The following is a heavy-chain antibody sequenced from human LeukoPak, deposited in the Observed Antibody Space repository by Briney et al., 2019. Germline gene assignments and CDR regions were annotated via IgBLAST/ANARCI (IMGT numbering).Heavy chain of an antibody. D-gene: IGHD4-17*01. J-gene: IGHJ4*02. CDR1: GFTVSSNY. CDR3: ARIWHHGDYDDY. CDR2: IYSGGST. Sequence: PGGSLRLSCAASGFTVSSNYMSWVRQAPGKGLEWVSVIYSGGSTYYADSVKGRFTIPRDNSKNTLYLQMNSLRAEDTAVYYCARIWHHGDYDDYWGQGTLVTVSS. V-gene: IGHV3-53*01.